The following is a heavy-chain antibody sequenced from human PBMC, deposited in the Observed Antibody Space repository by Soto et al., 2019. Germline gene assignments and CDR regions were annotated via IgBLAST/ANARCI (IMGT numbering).Heavy chain of an antibody. CDR1: GFTFDDYA. D-gene: IGHD4-4*01. J-gene: IGHJ4*02. Sequence: EVQLVESGGGLVQPGRSLRLSCAASGFTFDDYAMHWVRQAPGKGLEWVSGISWNSGSIVYADSVKGRFTISRDNAKNSLYLQMNSLRAEDTALYYCAKGRTVTTYYFDYWGQGTLVTVSS. CDR3: AKGRTVTTYYFDY. CDR2: ISWNSGSI. V-gene: IGHV3-9*01.